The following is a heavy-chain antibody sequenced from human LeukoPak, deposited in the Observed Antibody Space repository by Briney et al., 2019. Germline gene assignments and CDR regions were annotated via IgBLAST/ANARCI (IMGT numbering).Heavy chain of an antibody. CDR2: ISSSSTFI. CDR1: GFEFSDFS. Sequence: GGSLRLSCAVSGFEFSDFSMNWVRQAPGKGLEWVSFISSSSTFINYTDSVKGRFIISRDNAKRSLYLQMNDLRAEDTALYYCAKDQGYWGQGTLVTVSS. V-gene: IGHV3-21*01. CDR3: AKDQGY. J-gene: IGHJ4*02.